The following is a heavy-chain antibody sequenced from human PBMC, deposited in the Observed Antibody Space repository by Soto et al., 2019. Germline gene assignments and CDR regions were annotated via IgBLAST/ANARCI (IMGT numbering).Heavy chain of an antibody. Sequence: ASVKVSCKASGYTFTSYAMHWVRQAPGQRLEWMGWINAGNGNTKYSQKFQGRVTITRDTSASTAYMELSSLRSEDTAVYYCARDFISSYDFWSGYLDYWGQGTLVTVSS. D-gene: IGHD3-3*01. J-gene: IGHJ4*02. CDR2: INAGNGNT. CDR1: GYTFTSYA. CDR3: ARDFISSYDFWSGYLDY. V-gene: IGHV1-3*01.